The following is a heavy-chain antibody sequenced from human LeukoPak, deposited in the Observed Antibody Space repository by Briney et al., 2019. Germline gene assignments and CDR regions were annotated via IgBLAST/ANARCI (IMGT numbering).Heavy chain of an antibody. CDR1: GFTFSSYA. V-gene: IGHV3-30*04. CDR2: ISYDGSNK. D-gene: IGHD3-22*01. Sequence: GRSLRLSCAASGFTFSSYAMHWVRQAPGKGLEWVAVISYDGSNKYYADSVKGRSTISRDNSKNTLYLQMNSLRAEDTAVYYCARTDSSGYPYYYYGMDVWGQGTTVTVSS. CDR3: ARTDSSGYPYYYYGMDV. J-gene: IGHJ6*02.